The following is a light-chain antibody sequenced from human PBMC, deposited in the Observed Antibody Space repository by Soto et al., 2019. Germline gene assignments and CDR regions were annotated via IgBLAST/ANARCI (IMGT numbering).Light chain of an antibody. V-gene: IGKV3-15*01. CDR1: QGVNNN. Sequence: EVVMTQSPATLSASPGERATLSCRASQGVNNNLAWYQQKPGQAPRLLIYGASTRATGVPARFIGSGSGAEFTLTISSLQSEDLAVYYCQQYYDWPPWTFGQGTKVEIK. CDR3: QQYYDWPPWT. J-gene: IGKJ1*01. CDR2: GAS.